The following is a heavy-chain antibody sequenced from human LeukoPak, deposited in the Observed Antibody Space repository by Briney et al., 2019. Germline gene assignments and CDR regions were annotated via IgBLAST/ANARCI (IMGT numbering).Heavy chain of an antibody. Sequence: SGTLSLTCALSGGPISSSNWWTWVRPPPGKGLEWVGEIYLRGNTNYNPSLESRVTISVDESKTQLSLRLESVTAADTAVYYCARGTITTVTDSWGPGTLVTVSS. CDR3: ARGTITTVTDS. D-gene: IGHD4-17*01. J-gene: IGHJ4*02. V-gene: IGHV4-4*02. CDR1: GGPISSSNW. CDR2: IYLRGNT.